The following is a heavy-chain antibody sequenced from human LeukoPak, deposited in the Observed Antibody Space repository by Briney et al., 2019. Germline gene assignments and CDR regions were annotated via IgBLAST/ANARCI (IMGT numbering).Heavy chain of an antibody. V-gene: IGHV3-23*01. J-gene: IGHJ4*02. CDR1: GYPFSSYA. Sequence: GGPLRLSCGASGYPFSSYAKSWARQAPGKGLEWVSAICGCGGSTYYADSVKGRFTISRDNSKNTLYLQMNSLRAEDTAVYYCAKRRAVAGNYYFDYWGQGTLVTVSS. CDR3: AKRRAVAGNYYFDY. CDR2: ICGCGGST. D-gene: IGHD6-19*01.